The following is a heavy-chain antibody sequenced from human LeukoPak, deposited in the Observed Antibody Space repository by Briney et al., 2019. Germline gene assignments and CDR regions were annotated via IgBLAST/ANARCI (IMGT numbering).Heavy chain of an antibody. CDR3: ARDQRGSGWYFLGGFFDY. CDR2: IYYSGST. D-gene: IGHD6-19*01. V-gene: IGHV4-59*01. Sequence: SETLSLTCTVSGGSISSYYWNWIRQPPGKGLEWIGYIYYSGSTNYNPSLKSRVTISVDTSKNQFSLNLSSVTAADTAVYYCARDQRGSGWYFLGGFFDYWGQGTLVTVSS. CDR1: GGSISSYY. J-gene: IGHJ4*02.